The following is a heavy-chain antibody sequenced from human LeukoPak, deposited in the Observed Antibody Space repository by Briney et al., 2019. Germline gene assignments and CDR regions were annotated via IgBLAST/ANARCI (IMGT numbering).Heavy chain of an antibody. CDR2: MNPNSGNT. V-gene: IGHV1-8*01. CDR1: GYTFNSYD. D-gene: IGHD4-17*01. CDR3: ARGYGDYVDY. Sequence: EASVTVSCKASGYTFNSYDINWLRQATGQGLEWMGWMNPNSGNTGYAQKFQGRVTMTRNTSISTAYMELSSLRSEDTAVYYCARGYGDYVDYWGQGTLVTVSS. J-gene: IGHJ4*02.